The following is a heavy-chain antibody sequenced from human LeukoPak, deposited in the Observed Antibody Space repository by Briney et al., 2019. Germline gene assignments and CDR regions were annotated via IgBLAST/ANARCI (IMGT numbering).Heavy chain of an antibody. D-gene: IGHD2-15*01. Sequence: ASVKVSCKASGYTFTGYYMHWVRQAPGQGLEWMGWINPNSGGTNYAQKFQGRVTMTRGTSISTAYMELSRLRSDDTAVYYCARSVSFSGWFDPWGQGTLVTVSS. J-gene: IGHJ5*02. CDR3: ARSVSFSGWFDP. CDR1: GYTFTGYY. V-gene: IGHV1-2*02. CDR2: INPNSGGT.